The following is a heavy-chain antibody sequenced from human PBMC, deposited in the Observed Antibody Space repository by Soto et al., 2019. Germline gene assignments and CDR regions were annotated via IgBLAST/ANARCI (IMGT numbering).Heavy chain of an antibody. CDR1: GGSMSRGDYY. CDR2: IYHTGST. Sequence: SETLSLTCTVSGGSMSRGDYYWSWIRQPPGKGLEWIGFIYHTGSTYYSPSLKNRVAISVDTSKNQFSLKLSSVTAADTAVYYCASDSYGSLGLDYSGQATLVTVSS. D-gene: IGHD5-18*01. J-gene: IGHJ4*02. V-gene: IGHV4-30-4*01. CDR3: ASDSYGSLGLDY.